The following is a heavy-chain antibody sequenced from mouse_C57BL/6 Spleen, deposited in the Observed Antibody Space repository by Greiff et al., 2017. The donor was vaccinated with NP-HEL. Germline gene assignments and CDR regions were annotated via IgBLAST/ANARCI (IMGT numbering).Heavy chain of an antibody. CDR3: ARLYYGSSSFDY. CDR1: GYTFTDYY. J-gene: IGHJ2*01. V-gene: IGHV1-76*01. CDR2: IYPGSGNT. Sequence: VKVVESGAELVRPGASVKLSCKASGYTFTDYYINWVKQRPGQGLEWIARIYPGSGNTYYNEKFKGKATLTAEKSSSTAYMQLSSLTSEDSAVYFCARLYYGSSSFDYWGQGTTLTVSS. D-gene: IGHD1-1*01.